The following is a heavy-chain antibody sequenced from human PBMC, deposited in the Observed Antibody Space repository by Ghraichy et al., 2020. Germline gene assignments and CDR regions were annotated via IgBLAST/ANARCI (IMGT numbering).Heavy chain of an antibody. V-gene: IGHV4-59*01. D-gene: IGHD3-16*01. CDR3: ARRFGDAQGMDV. CDR2: ISDSGTT. Sequence: SETLSLTCTVSRGSISGYYWTWIRQPPGKGLEWIAYISDSGTTNYNPSLRSRVTISVATSKNQFSLKLSAVTAADTAVYYCARRFGDAQGMDVWGQGATVTVSS. J-gene: IGHJ6*02. CDR1: RGSISGYY.